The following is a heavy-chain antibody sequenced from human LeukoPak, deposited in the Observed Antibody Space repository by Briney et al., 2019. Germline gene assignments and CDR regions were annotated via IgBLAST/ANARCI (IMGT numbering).Heavy chain of an antibody. D-gene: IGHD3-3*01. CDR1: GFTFSSYA. J-gene: IGHJ4*02. V-gene: IGHV3-23*01. Sequence: GGSLRLSCAASGFTFSSYAMSWVRQAPGKGLEWVSAISGSGGSTYYADSVKGRFTISRDNSKNTLYLQMNSLRAKDTAVYYCAKGSAYDFWSGYHPFDYWGQGTLVTVSS. CDR2: ISGSGGST. CDR3: AKGSAYDFWSGYHPFDY.